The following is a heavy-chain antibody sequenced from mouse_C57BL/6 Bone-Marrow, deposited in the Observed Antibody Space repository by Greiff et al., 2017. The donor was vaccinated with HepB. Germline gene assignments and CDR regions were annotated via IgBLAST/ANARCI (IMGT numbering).Heavy chain of an antibody. CDR2: ISGGGGNT. CDR3: ASRTGFDY. D-gene: IGHD4-1*01. CDR1: GFTFSSYT. V-gene: IGHV5-9*01. Sequence: EVQGVESGGGLVKPGGSLKLSCAASGFTFSSYTMSWVRQTPEKRLEWVATISGGGGNTYYPDSVKGRFTISRDNAKNTLYLQMSSLRSEDTALYDCASRTGFDYWGQGTTLTVSS. J-gene: IGHJ2*01.